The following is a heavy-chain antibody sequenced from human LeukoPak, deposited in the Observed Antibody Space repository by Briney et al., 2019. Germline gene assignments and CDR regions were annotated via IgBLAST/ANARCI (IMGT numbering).Heavy chain of an antibody. CDR1: GGSSSGYY. V-gene: IGHV4-34*01. CDR3: ARDMVRGVKLRGWFDP. J-gene: IGHJ5*02. D-gene: IGHD3-10*01. Sequence: PSETLSLTCAVYGGSSSGYYWSWIRQPPGKGLEWIGEINHSGSTNYNPSLKSRVTISVDTSKNQFSLKLSSVTAADTAVCYCARDMVRGVKLRGWFDPWGRGTLVTVSS. CDR2: INHSGST.